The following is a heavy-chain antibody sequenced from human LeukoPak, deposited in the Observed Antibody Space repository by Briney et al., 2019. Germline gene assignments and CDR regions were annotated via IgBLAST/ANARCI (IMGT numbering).Heavy chain of an antibody. D-gene: IGHD3-3*01. V-gene: IGHV4-39*01. CDR3: ASHPITIFGVVPPRFDI. Sequence: SSETLSLTCTVSGGSISSSSYYWGWIRQPPGKGLEWIGSIYYSGSTYYNPSLKSRVTISVDTSKNQFSLKLSSVTAADTAVYYCASHPITIFGVVPPRFDIWGQGTMVTVSS. J-gene: IGHJ3*02. CDR1: GGSISSSSYY. CDR2: IYYSGST.